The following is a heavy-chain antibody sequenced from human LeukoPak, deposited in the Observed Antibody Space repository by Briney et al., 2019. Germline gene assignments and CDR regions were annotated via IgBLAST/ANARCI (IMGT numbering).Heavy chain of an antibody. J-gene: IGHJ6*03. CDR1: GGSFSGYY. V-gene: IGHV4-34*01. D-gene: IGHD2-21*01. Sequence: SETLSLTCAVYGGSFSGYYWSWIRQPPGKGLEWIGEINHSGSTNYNPSLKSRVTISVDTSKNQFSLKLCSVTAADTAVYYCARLAKSYCGGDCYFRPLYYYYYMDVWGKGTTVTVSS. CDR3: ARLAKSYCGGDCYFRPLYYYYYMDV. CDR2: INHSGST.